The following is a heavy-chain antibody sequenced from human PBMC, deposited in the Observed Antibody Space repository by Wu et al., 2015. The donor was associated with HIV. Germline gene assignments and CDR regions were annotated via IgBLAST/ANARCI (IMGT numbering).Heavy chain of an antibody. D-gene: IGHD1-1*01. V-gene: IGHV4-4*07. J-gene: IGHJ5*01. CDR3: ASEDPTTGFWFDP. CDR1: GGSIKTYY. Sequence: QVQLQESGPGLVKPSETLSLTCSVSGGSIKTYYWSWIRQPAGKGLEWIGHIYSSGTTTYNPSLKSRVGMSVDTSKNQISLKLTSVTAADTAVYYCASEDPTTGFWFDPWGQGTLVTVSS. CDR2: IYSSGTT.